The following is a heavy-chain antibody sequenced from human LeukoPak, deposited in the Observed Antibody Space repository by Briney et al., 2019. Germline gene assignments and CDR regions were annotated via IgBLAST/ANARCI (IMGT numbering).Heavy chain of an antibody. V-gene: IGHV1-69*04. Sequence: GASVKVSCKASGGTFSSYAISWVRQAPGQGLEWMGRIIPIFNKANYAQKFQGRVTINADKSSSTAYMELSSLTSEDTAVYYCARDRIDYDYVWGSYRLYYFDYWGQGTLVTVSP. CDR1: GGTFSSYA. D-gene: IGHD3-16*02. CDR3: ARDRIDYDYVWGSYRLYYFDY. J-gene: IGHJ4*02. CDR2: IIPIFNKA.